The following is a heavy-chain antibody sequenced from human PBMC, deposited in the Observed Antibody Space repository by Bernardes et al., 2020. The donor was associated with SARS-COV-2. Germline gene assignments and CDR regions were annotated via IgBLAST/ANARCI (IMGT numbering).Heavy chain of an antibody. CDR2: IIPRFDKT. CDR1: EGPFRDYA. CDR3: ARGIRNRHYCYGVDV. V-gene: IGHV1-69*05. D-gene: IGHD1-20*01. J-gene: IGHJ6*02. Sequence: SVKVSCKASEGPFRDYAISWVRQAPGQGLEWLGGIIPRFDKTNYAQKFQGRVTITTDESTSAAYLVLTSLTSDDTAMYYCARGIRNRHYCYGVDVWGQGTTVIVS.